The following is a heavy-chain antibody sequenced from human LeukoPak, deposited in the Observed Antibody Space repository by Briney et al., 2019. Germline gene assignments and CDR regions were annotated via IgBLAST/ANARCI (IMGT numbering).Heavy chain of an antibody. CDR1: AFSFSDYW. D-gene: IGHD6-19*01. CDR2: IKRDGSEE. CDR3: ARWNSGWEFDY. V-gene: IGHV3-7*05. Sequence: GGSLRLSCAASAFSFSDYWMTWVRQAPGKGPHWVAHIKRDGSEEYYVDSVKGRFTISRDNAKTSLYLQMNSLRAEDTAVYYCARWNSGWEFDYWGQGTLVSVSS. J-gene: IGHJ4*02.